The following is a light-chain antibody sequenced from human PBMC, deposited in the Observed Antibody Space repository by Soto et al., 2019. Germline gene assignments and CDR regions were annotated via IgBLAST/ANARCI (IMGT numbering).Light chain of an antibody. CDR1: SSDVGAYDR. Sequence: QSALTQPASVSGSPGQSISISCTGTSSDVGAYDRVSWYQHHPGKAPKLLIYEVTKRPSGVSTRFSGSKSANTASLTISGLQPEDEASYYCASYTRVDSWVFGGGTKVTVL. CDR3: ASYTRVDSWV. J-gene: IGLJ3*02. V-gene: IGLV2-14*01. CDR2: EVT.